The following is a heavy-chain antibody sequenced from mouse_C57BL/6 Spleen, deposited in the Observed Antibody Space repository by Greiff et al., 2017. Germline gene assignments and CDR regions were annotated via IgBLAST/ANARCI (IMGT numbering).Heavy chain of an antibody. CDR2: IDPSDSYT. CDR1: GYTFTSYW. CDR3: ARDGYRAMDY. V-gene: IGHV1-59*01. J-gene: IGHJ4*01. Sequence: QVQLQQPGAELVRPGTSVKLSCKASGYTFTSYWMHWVKQRPGQGLEWIGVIDPSDSYTNYNQKFKGKATLTVDTTSSSAYMQLSRLTAEDSAVYDCARDGYRAMDYWGQGTSVTVSS. D-gene: IGHD2-3*01.